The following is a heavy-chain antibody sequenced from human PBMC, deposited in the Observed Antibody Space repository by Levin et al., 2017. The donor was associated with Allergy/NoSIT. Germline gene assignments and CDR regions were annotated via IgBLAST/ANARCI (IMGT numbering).Heavy chain of an antibody. CDR1: GFTFPNYG. V-gene: IGHV3-33*01. Sequence: LSLPCAASGFTFPNYGMHWVRQAPGKGLEWVATIWFDGGNTYYADSVKGRFTISRDNPRNTLYLQMRSLRAEDTAVYYCARDWAKGDSNYMDVWGKGTTVTVSS. CDR2: IWFDGGNT. CDR3: ARDWAKGDSNYMDV. D-gene: IGHD1-26*01. J-gene: IGHJ6*03.